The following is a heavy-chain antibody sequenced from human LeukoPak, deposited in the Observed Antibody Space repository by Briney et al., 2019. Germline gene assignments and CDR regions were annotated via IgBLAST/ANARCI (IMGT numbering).Heavy chain of an antibody. D-gene: IGHD3-10*01. CDR2: INPNSGGT. Sequence: ASVKVSCKASGGTFSSYAISWVRQAPGQGLEWMGWINPNSGGTNYAQKFQGRVTMTRDTSISTAYMGLSRLRSDDTAVYYCARAPVVRTSYCYYYYMDVWGKGTTVTISS. CDR3: ARAPVVRTSYCYYYYMDV. CDR1: GGTFSSYA. V-gene: IGHV1-2*02. J-gene: IGHJ6*03.